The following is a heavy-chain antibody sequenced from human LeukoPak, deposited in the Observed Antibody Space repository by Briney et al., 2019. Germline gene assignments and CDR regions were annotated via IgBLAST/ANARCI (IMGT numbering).Heavy chain of an antibody. CDR2: ISYIGST. V-gene: IGHV4-59*11. Sequence: SETLSLTCAVSADSFSSHYWTWIRQPPGKGLEWIDYISYIGSTNYNPSLKSRVTISIDTSKNQFSLKLSSVTAADTAVYYCARDLVTVTKGFDIWGQGTMVSASS. CDR3: ARDLVTVTKGFDI. CDR1: ADSFSSHY. J-gene: IGHJ3*02. D-gene: IGHD4-17*01.